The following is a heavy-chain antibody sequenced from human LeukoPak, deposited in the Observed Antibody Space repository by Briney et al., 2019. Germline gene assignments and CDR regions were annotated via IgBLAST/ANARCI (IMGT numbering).Heavy chain of an antibody. Sequence: PSETLSLTCTVSGGSISSYYWSLIRQPPGKGLEWIGYIYYSGSTNYNPSLKSRVTISVDTSKNQFSLKLSSVTAADTAVYYCATLKSYYGMDVWGQGTTVTVSS. J-gene: IGHJ6*02. CDR1: GGSISSYY. CDR3: ATLKSYYGMDV. CDR2: IYYSGST. V-gene: IGHV4-59*08.